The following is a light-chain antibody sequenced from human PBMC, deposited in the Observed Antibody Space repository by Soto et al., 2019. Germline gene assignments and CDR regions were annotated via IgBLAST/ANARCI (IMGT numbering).Light chain of an antibody. CDR3: QQANSFPIT. J-gene: IGKJ5*01. Sequence: DIQMTQSPSSLSASVGDRVIITCRASQAIGSWLAWYQQKPGKAPKLLIYAASSLRSGVPSRFSGSVSGTDFTLTISSLQPEDFATYYCQQANSFPITFGQGTRLDI. CDR1: QAIGSW. CDR2: AAS. V-gene: IGKV1D-12*01.